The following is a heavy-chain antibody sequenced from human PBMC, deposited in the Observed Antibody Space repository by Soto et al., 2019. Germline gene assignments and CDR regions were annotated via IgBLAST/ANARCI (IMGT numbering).Heavy chain of an antibody. D-gene: IGHD2-8*02. CDR1: GFTFSSYA. J-gene: IGHJ5*02. CDR2: ISGSGGNT. Sequence: GGSLRLSCAASGFTFSSYAMNWVRQAPGKGLEWVSTISGSGGNTYHADSVKGRFTISRDNSKNTLYLLMNSLRAEDTAVYYCAKGVRTWCDVNLYNWFDPWGQGTLVTVSS. CDR3: AKGVRTWCDVNLYNWFDP. V-gene: IGHV3-23*01.